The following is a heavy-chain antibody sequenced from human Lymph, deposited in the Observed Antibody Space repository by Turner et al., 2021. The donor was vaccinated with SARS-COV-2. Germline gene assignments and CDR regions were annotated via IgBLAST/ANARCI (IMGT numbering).Heavy chain of an antibody. CDR1: GFTFSNSG. Sequence: QVQLVESGGGVVQPGRSLSISCAAAGFTFSNSGMHWLRQAPGKGLEWVAMIWYDGSDKFYADSVKGRFTISRDNSKNTLYLQMNSLRAEDTAVYYCARHNGGRLDYWGQGTLVTVSS. CDR3: ARHNGGRLDY. CDR2: IWYDGSDK. J-gene: IGHJ4*02. V-gene: IGHV3-33*01. D-gene: IGHD3-16*01.